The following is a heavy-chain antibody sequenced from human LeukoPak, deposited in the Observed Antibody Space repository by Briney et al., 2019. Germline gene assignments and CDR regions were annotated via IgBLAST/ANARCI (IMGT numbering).Heavy chain of an antibody. V-gene: IGHV1-2*02. D-gene: IGHD1-1*01. J-gene: IGHJ6*03. CDR2: INPNSGGT. CDR3: AANSRYYYYYYMDV. Sequence: ASVKVSCKASGYTFTGYYMHWVRQAPGQGLEWMGWINPNSGGTNYAQKFQGRVTMTRDTSISTAYMELSRLRSDDTAVYYCAANSRYYYYYYMDVWGKGTTVTVSS. CDR1: GYTFTGYY.